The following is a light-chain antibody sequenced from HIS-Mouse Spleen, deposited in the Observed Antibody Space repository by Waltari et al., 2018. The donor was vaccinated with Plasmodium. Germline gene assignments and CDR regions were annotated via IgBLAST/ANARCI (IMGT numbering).Light chain of an antibody. CDR1: NLGDHY. J-gene: IGLJ2*01. Sequence: SYELTQPPSVPVSPGQTASITCPGVNLGDHYACWYQQKPGQPPVLVIYQDSTRPSGIPERFSGSNSGNTATLTISGTQAMDEADYYCQAWDSSTVVFGGGTKLTVL. CDR2: QDS. CDR3: QAWDSSTVV. V-gene: IGLV3-1*01.